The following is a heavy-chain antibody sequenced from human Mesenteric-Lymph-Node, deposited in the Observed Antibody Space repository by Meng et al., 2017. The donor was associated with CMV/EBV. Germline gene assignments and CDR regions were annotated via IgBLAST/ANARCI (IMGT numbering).Heavy chain of an antibody. CDR2: VNHSGSP. CDR3: ARALKPLRITIFGVDRGWFDP. V-gene: IGHV4-34*01. CDR1: GDY. Sequence: GDYWNWIRKAPGRGLEWSGEVNHSGSPNYNPSLESRVTISIDTSKNQFSLKMRSVTAADTAVYYCARALKPLRITIFGVDRGWFDPWGQGTLVTVSS. J-gene: IGHJ5*02. D-gene: IGHD3-3*01.